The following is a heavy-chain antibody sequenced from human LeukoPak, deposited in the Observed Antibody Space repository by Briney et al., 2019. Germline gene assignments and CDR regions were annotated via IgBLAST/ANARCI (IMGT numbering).Heavy chain of an antibody. CDR3: ARAPLQYCSGGSCQSPPDY. Sequence: GESLKISCKGSGYSFTSYWIGWVRQMPGKGLEWMGIIYPGDSDTRYSPSFQGQVTISADKPISTAYLQWSSLKASDTAMYYCARAPLQYCSGGSCQSPPDYWGQGTLVTVSS. J-gene: IGHJ4*02. CDR1: GYSFTSYW. V-gene: IGHV5-51*04. CDR2: IYPGDSDT. D-gene: IGHD2-15*01.